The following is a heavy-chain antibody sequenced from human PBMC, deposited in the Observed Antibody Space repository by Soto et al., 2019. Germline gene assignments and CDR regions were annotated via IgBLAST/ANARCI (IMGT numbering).Heavy chain of an antibody. V-gene: IGHV3-21*01. CDR2: ISDSTT. D-gene: IGHD2-2*01. Sequence: VQLVESGGGLVKPGGSLRLSCAASGFTLSGYTMTWVRQAPEKGLEWVASISDSTTYYADSVKGRFTISRDNAKNSVFLQMSILRAQDTAVYYCARDTSRSLDYWGQGTLVIVSS. CDR1: GFTLSGYT. CDR3: ARDTSRSLDY. J-gene: IGHJ4*02.